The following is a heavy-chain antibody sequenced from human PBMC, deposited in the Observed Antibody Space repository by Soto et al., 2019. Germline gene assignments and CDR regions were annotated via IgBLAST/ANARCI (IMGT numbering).Heavy chain of an antibody. Sequence: SVKVSCKASGGTFSSYAISWVRQAPGQGLEWMGGIIPIFGTANYAQKFQGRVTITADESTSTAYMELSSLRSEDTAVYYCARSETLVVLRSLCWFDPWGQGTLVTVSS. J-gene: IGHJ5*02. V-gene: IGHV1-69*13. D-gene: IGHD3-10*01. CDR2: IIPIFGTA. CDR1: GGTFSSYA. CDR3: ARSETLVVLRSLCWFDP.